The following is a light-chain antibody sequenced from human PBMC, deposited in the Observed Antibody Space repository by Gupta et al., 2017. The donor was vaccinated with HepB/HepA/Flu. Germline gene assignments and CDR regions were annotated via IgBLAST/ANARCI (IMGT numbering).Light chain of an antibody. CDR3: QQYNSYPWT. CDR1: QSIRSW. Sequence: DVQMTQSPATLSASVGDRVTITCRASQSIRSWLAWFQQKPGKAPKLLISKASLLQSGVPSRFSGSGCGTEFTLTISILQPDDSATYYCQQYNSYPWTFGQGTKVELK. V-gene: IGKV1-5*03. J-gene: IGKJ1*01. CDR2: KAS.